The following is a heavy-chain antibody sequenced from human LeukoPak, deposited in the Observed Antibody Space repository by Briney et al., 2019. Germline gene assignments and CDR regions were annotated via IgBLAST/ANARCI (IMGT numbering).Heavy chain of an antibody. CDR1: GLTFSTYA. D-gene: IGHD3-22*01. CDR3: AKGFSTHYEY. V-gene: IGHV3-23*01. CDR2: ITGSGGST. Sequence: PGGSLRLSCAASGLTFSTYAMSWVRQAPGKGLEWVSGITGSGGSTYYADSVKGRFTISRDNSKNTLFLQMNSLSAEDTAVYYCAKGFSTHYEYWGQGTLVTVSS. J-gene: IGHJ1*01.